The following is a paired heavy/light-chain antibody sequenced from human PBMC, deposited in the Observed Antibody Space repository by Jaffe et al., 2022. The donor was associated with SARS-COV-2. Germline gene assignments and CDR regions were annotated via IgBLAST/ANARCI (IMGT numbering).Light chain of an antibody. J-gene: IGLJ1*01. CDR3: AAWDDSLSGSYV. Sequence: QSVLTQPPSASGTPGQRVTISCSGSSSNIGTNVVNWYQQLPGTAPKLLINSNSQRPSGVPDRFSGSKSGTSASLAISGLQSEDEADYYCAAWDDSLSGSYVFGTGTKVTVL. CDR1: SSNIGTNV. CDR2: SNS. V-gene: IGLV1-44*01.
Heavy chain of an antibody. V-gene: IGHV3-73*01. CDR2: IKSKANSYAT. Sequence: EVQLVESGGGLVQPGESLKLSCAASGFTFSGSDLHWVRQASGKGLEWVAQIKSKANSYATTYAASVKGRFTISRDDSRNTASLQMNSLKTEDTAIYYCFLWFGESASYYGVDVWGQGTAVTVSS. D-gene: IGHD3-10*01. J-gene: IGHJ6*02. CDR3: FLWFGESASYYGVDV. CDR1: GFTFSGSD.